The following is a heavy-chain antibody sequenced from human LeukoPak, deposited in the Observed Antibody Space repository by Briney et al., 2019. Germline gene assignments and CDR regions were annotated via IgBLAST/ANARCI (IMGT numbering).Heavy chain of an antibody. V-gene: IGHV3-48*02. CDR3: ARDHYEGGSSSWSPYYFDY. J-gene: IGHJ4*02. CDR2: ISSSSSTV. CDR1: GFTFSSYS. D-gene: IGHD6-13*01. Sequence: TGGSLRLSCAASGFTFSSYSMTWVRQAPGKGLEWVSYISSSSSTVYYADSVKGRFTISRDNAKNSLYLQMNSLRDEDTAVYYCARDHYEGGSSSWSPYYFDYWGQGTLVTVSS.